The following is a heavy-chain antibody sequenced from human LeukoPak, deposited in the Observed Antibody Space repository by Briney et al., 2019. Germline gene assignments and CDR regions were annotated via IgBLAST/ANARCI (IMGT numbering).Heavy chain of an antibody. V-gene: IGHV3-74*01. D-gene: IGHD5-24*01. CDR1: GFTFSSYW. J-gene: IGHJ4*02. CDR3: VRVSKATTDY. Sequence: GGSLRLSCAASGFTFSSYWMHWVRQAPGKGLVWVSRTDSDGSSTSYADSVKGRFTISRDNAKNMLYLQMNSLRAEDTAVYYCVRVSKATTDYWGQGTLVTVSS. CDR2: TDSDGSST.